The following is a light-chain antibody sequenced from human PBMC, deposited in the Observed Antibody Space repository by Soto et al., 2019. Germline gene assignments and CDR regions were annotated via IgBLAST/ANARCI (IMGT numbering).Light chain of an antibody. CDR1: SSDVGGYDY. V-gene: IGLV2-8*01. J-gene: IGLJ1*01. CDR2: EVT. Sequence: QSVLTQPPSASGSPGQSVTISCTGTSSDVGGYDYVSWYQQHPGKAPKLTIYEVTIRPSGVSDRFSGSKSGNTASLTVSGLQAEDEAEYYCSSYTGGNPSYVFGTGTKVTVL. CDR3: SSYTGGNPSYV.